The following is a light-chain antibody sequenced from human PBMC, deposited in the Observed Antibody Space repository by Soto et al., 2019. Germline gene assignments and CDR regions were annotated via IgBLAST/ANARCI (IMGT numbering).Light chain of an antibody. J-gene: IGKJ1*01. V-gene: IGKV1-39*01. CDR2: GAS. CDR3: QQSYSYTRT. CDR1: QSIRNH. Sequence: DIQLTQSPSSLSASVGDRVTITCRASQSIRNHLHWYQHRPGKAPKLLIYGASSLRSGVPSRFSGSGSGTDFTLAITILQPEDFATYYCQQSYSYTRTFGQGTKVQVK.